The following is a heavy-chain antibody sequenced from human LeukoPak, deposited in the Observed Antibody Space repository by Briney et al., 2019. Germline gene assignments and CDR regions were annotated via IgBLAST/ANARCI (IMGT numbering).Heavy chain of an antibody. CDR1: GGSFSGYY. CDR2: INHSGST. D-gene: IGHD5-18*01. V-gene: IGHV4-34*01. Sequence: SETLSLTCAVYGGSFSGYYWSWIRQPPGKGLEWIGEINHSGSTNYNPSLKSRVTISVDTSKNQFSLKLSSVTAADTAVYYCATSVETTMGTPYFFDSWGQGTLVTVSS. J-gene: IGHJ4*02. CDR3: ATSVETTMGTPYFFDS.